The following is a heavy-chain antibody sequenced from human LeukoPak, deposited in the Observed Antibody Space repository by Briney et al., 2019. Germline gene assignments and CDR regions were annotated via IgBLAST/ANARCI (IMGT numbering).Heavy chain of an antibody. D-gene: IGHD1-7*01. Sequence: QPGGSLRLSCAASGFTFSSYAMSWVRQAPGKGLEWVSAISGSGGSIYYADSVKGRFTISRDNSKNTLYLQMNSLRAEDTAVYYCAKGTNWNYYFDYWGQGTLVTVSS. CDR3: AKGTNWNYYFDY. CDR1: GFTFSSYA. CDR2: ISGSGGSI. J-gene: IGHJ4*02. V-gene: IGHV3-23*01.